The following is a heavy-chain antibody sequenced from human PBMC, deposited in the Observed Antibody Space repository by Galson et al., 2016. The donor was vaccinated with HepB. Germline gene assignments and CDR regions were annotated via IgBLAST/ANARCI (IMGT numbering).Heavy chain of an antibody. CDR1: GYIFTSSG. D-gene: IGHD1-26*01. J-gene: IGHJ6*04. CDR3: ARDWDFNMDV. CDR2: SNIYDGTI. Sequence: SVKVSCKASGYIFTSSGISWMRQAPGQGLEWMGWSNIYDGTINYARKFQGRVSLTTDTSTSTAYMELRSIRFDDTAVYYCARDWDFNMDVWGKGTTVTVSS. V-gene: IGHV1-18*04.